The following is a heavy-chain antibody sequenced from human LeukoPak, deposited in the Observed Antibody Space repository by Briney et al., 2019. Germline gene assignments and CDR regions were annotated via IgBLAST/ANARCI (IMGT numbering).Heavy chain of an antibody. D-gene: IGHD2-2*01. CDR1: GYTFTSYG. V-gene: IGHV1-2*02. J-gene: IGHJ4*02. Sequence: ASVKVSCKASGYTFTSYGISWVRQAPGQGLEWMGWINPNSGGTNYAQKFQGRVTMTRDTSISTAYMELSRLRSDDTAVYYCARDQKYCSSTSCYGGADYWGQGTLVTVSS. CDR3: ARDQKYCSSTSCYGGADY. CDR2: INPNSGGT.